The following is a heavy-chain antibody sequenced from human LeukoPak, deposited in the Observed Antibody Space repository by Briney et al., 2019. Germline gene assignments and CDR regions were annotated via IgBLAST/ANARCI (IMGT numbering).Heavy chain of an antibody. Sequence: SETLSLTCTVSGGSISSYYWSWIRQPPGKGLEWIGYIYYSGSTNYNPSLKSRVTISVDTSKNQFSLKLSSVTAADTAVYYCARGGMYSSSWPFDPWGQGTLVTVSS. D-gene: IGHD6-13*01. CDR3: ARGGMYSSSWPFDP. V-gene: IGHV4-59*01. CDR2: IYYSGST. CDR1: GGSISSYY. J-gene: IGHJ5*02.